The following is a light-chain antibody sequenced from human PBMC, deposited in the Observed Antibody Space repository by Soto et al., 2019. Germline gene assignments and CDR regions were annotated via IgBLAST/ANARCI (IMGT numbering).Light chain of an antibody. Sequence: QLVLTQSPSASASLGASVKLTCTLSSGHSTYDISWHQQQPEKGPRYLMKVNSDGSHNKGDGIPDRFSGSSSGAERYLTISSLQSEDEADYYCQTWGTGFWVFGGGTKRTVL. CDR3: QTWGTGFWV. CDR2: VNSDGSH. J-gene: IGLJ3*02. CDR1: SGHSTYD. V-gene: IGLV4-69*01.